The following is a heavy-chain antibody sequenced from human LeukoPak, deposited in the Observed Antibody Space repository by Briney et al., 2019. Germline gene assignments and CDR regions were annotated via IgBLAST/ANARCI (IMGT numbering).Heavy chain of an antibody. CDR2: ISGAGTLT. D-gene: IGHD2-15*01. Sequence: GGSLRLSCAASGFTFSSYAMSWVRQAPGKGLEWVSAISGAGTLTYYADSVKGRFTISRDNSKNTLYLQMNSLRAEDTAVYSCAKHRVVGQWYFDLWGRGTLVTVSS. J-gene: IGHJ2*01. CDR1: GFTFSSYA. V-gene: IGHV3-23*01. CDR3: AKHRVVGQWYFDL.